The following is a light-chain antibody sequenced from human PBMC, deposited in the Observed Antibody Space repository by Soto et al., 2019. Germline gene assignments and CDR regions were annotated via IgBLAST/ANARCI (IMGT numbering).Light chain of an antibody. CDR3: QQRSAWPPWT. Sequence: EIVLTQSPATLSLSPGERATLSCRASQSIITHLAWYQQKPGQAPRLLIYDASNRATGIPVRFSGSGSGTDFSLTISSLEPEDLAVYYCQQRSAWPPWTFGQGTKVEIK. CDR2: DAS. V-gene: IGKV3-11*01. J-gene: IGKJ1*01. CDR1: QSIITH.